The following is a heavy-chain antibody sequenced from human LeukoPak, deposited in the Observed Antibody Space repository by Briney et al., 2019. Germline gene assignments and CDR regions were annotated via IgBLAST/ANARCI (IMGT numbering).Heavy chain of an antibody. CDR3: ARDRLTNDAFDI. V-gene: IGHV3-74*01. D-gene: IGHD2-8*01. CDR1: GFTFNSYW. J-gene: IGHJ3*02. CDR2: INSDGSGT. Sequence: PGGSLRLSCAASGFTFNSYWMHSVRQAPGKGLVWVSRINSDGSGTSDADFVKGRFTISRDNSKNTLYLQMNSLRAEDTAMYYCARDRLTNDAFDIWGQGTMVTVSS.